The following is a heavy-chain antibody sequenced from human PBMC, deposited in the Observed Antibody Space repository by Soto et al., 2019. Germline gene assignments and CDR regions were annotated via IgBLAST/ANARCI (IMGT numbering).Heavy chain of an antibody. D-gene: IGHD6-19*01. CDR3: ARDRGGWYLYAFDI. Sequence: QVQLVQSGAEVKKPGASVKVSCKASGYTFTSYGISWVRQAPGQGLEWMGWISAYNGNTNYAQKLQGRVTMTTDTPTSTAYMELMSLRPHGTAVYYCARDRGGWYLYAFDIWGQGTMVTVSS. V-gene: IGHV1-18*01. CDR2: ISAYNGNT. J-gene: IGHJ3*02. CDR1: GYTFTSYG.